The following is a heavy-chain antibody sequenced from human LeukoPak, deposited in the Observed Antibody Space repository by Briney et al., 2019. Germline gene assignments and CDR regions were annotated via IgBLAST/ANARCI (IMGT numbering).Heavy chain of an antibody. Sequence: SETLSLTCAVSGDSISTNNWWSWVRQPLGKGLEWIGEIYHTGNNNYNPSLKSRVTMSVDKSNNQFSLRLSSVTAADTAVYFCARTPRGGNSAFDYWGQGTLVTVSS. CDR1: GDSISTNNW. D-gene: IGHD4-23*01. V-gene: IGHV4-4*02. J-gene: IGHJ4*02. CDR3: ARTPRGGNSAFDY. CDR2: IYHTGNN.